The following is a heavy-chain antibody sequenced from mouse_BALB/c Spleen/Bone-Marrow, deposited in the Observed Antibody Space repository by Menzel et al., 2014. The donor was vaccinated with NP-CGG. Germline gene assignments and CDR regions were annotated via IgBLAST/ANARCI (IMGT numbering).Heavy chain of an antibody. CDR1: DYSFTDYY. J-gene: IGHJ4*01. V-gene: IGHV1S34*01. CDR3: ARSEGIYYYGSNYALDY. CDR2: ISCYNGAT. Sequence: LVKTGASVKISCKASDYSFTDYYMHWVKQTHGRSLEWIGYISCYNGATSYNQKFKGKATFTVDTSSSTAYMQFSSLTSEDSAVSYCARSEGIYYYGSNYALDYRGQGTSVTVSS. D-gene: IGHD1-1*01.